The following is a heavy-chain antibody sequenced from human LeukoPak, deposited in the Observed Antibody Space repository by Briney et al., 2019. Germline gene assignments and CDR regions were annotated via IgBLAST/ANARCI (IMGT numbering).Heavy chain of an antibody. J-gene: IGHJ2*01. V-gene: IGHV3-74*01. CDR1: GFTFSSYW. D-gene: IGHD6-13*01. CDR2: INSDGSST. Sequence: GGSLRLSCAASGFTFSSYWMHWARQAPGKGLVWVSRINSDGSSTSYADSVKGRFTISRDNAKNTLYLQMNSLRAEDTAVYYCARSSSSWTNWYFDLWGRGTLVTVSS. CDR3: ARSSSSWTNWYFDL.